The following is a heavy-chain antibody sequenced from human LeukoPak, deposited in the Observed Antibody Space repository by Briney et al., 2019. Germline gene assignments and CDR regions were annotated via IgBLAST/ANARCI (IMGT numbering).Heavy chain of an antibody. J-gene: IGHJ5*02. D-gene: IGHD2-2*01. CDR2: IHHSGST. CDR1: GYSISSGYY. Sequence: SETLSLTCTVSGYSISSGYYWGWIRQPPGKGLEWIGSIHHSGSTYYNPSLKSRVIISSDTSKNQLSLKLSSVTAADTAVYYCARELLEYCSSTSCSTHFDPWGQGTLVTVSS. CDR3: ARELLEYCSSTSCSTHFDP. V-gene: IGHV4-38-2*02.